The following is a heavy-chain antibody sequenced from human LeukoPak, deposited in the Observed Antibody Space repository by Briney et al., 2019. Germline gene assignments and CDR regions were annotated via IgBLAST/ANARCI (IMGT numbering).Heavy chain of an antibody. V-gene: IGHV3-43*01. J-gene: IGHJ4*02. CDR3: AKELDTMFFDY. Sequence: GGSLRLSCAASGFTFDDYAMHWVRQAPGKGLEWVSLAGWAGGTTFYSDSVRGRFTISRDSGRKSVYLQMNSLTTDDTAFYFCAKELDTMFFDYWGQGALVTVSS. CDR1: GFTFDDYA. CDR2: AGWAGGTT. D-gene: IGHD3-10*02.